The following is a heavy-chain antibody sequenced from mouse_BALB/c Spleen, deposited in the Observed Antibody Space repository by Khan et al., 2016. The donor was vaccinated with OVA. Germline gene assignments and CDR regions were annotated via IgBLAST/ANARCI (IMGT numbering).Heavy chain of an antibody. CDR2: INPNNDDT. D-gene: IGHD2-3*01. J-gene: IGHJ4*01. CDR1: GYTFTTYV. CDR3: ARGMGLLRGALDF. V-gene: IGHV1S136*01. Sequence: VQLQQSGPELVKPGASVKMSCKASGYTFTTYVIHWVKQKPGQGLEWIGYINPNNDDTKYNEKFKDKATLTSDKSSTTAYMEFSSLTSEYSAVYYCARGMGLLRGALDFWGQGTSVTVSS.